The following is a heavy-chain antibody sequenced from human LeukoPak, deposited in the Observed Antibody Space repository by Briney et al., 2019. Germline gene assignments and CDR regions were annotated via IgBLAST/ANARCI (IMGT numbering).Heavy chain of an antibody. CDR2: IQQDGSEK. CDR3: AKRYCSGGSCYQILDY. CDR1: GFTFNSYW. V-gene: IGHV3-7*03. Sequence: GGSLRLSCAASGFTFNSYWMSWVRQAPGKGLEWVANIQQDGSEKYYVDSVKGRFTISRDNAKNSLYLQMNSLRAEDTAVYYCAKRYCSGGSCYQILDYWGQGTLVTVSS. D-gene: IGHD2-15*01. J-gene: IGHJ4*02.